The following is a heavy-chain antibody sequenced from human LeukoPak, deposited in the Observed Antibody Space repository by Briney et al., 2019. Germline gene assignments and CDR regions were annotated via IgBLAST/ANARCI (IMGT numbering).Heavy chain of an antibody. CDR2: IYHSGST. J-gene: IGHJ4*02. CDR3: ARDNGLSHFDY. Sequence: PSETLSLTCTVSGYSISSAYYWGWIRQPPGKGLAWIGSIYHSGSTYYNPSLKSRATISVDTSKNQFSLKLSSVTAADTAVYYCARDNGLSHFDYWGQGTLVTVSS. V-gene: IGHV4-38-2*02. D-gene: IGHD6-19*01. CDR1: GYSISSAYY.